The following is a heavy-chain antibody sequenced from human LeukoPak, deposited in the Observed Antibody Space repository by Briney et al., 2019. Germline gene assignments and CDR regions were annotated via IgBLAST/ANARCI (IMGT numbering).Heavy chain of an antibody. CDR3: ARHTIRGVVFDY. V-gene: IGHV4-59*08. D-gene: IGHD3-10*01. CDR1: GGSITTNY. J-gene: IGHJ4*02. CDR2: ISDTGNT. Sequence: SETLSLTCTVSGGSITTNYWSWTRQPPGKGLEWIGYISDTGNTIYNTSLESRVSISVDTSKNQFSLKLSSVTAADTAVYYCARHTIRGVVFDYWGRGTRVTVSS.